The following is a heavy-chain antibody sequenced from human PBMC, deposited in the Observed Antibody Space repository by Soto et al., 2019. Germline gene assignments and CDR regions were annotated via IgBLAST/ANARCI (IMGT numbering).Heavy chain of an antibody. CDR3: AKQQGPGTPYYYAMDV. D-gene: IGHD1-1*01. CDR2: LSGSGGST. CDR1: GFTFSSYA. V-gene: IGHV3-23*01. Sequence: PGGSLRLSCAASGFTFSSYAMTWVRQAPGKGLEWVSTLSGSGGSTYYAASVKGRFTISRDNSKDTLYLEMNSLRGEDTAVYFCAKQQGPGTPYYYAMDVWGQETAVTVS. J-gene: IGHJ6*02.